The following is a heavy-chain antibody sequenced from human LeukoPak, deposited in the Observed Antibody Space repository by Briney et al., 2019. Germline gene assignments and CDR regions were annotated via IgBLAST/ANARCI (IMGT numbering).Heavy chain of an antibody. CDR1: GGTFSSYA. Sequence: SVKVSCKASGGTFSSYAISWVRQAPGQGLEWMGGIIPIFGTANYAQKFQGRVTITTDESTSTAYMELSSLRSEDTAVYYCARGVVVPAAIPYYYYYYMDVWGKGTTVTVSS. V-gene: IGHV1-69*05. J-gene: IGHJ6*03. D-gene: IGHD2-2*02. CDR2: IIPIFGTA. CDR3: ARGVVVPAAIPYYYYYYMDV.